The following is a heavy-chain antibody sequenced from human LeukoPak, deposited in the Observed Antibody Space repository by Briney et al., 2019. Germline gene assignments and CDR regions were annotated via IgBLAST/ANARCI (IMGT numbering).Heavy chain of an antibody. V-gene: IGHV3-7*01. Sequence: TGGSLRLSCGASGFTFSGYWMRWVRQAPGKGLEWVANIKEDGTEKYYVDSVKGRFTISRDNAKNLLYLQMNSLRAEDTAVYYCARGPSGLPRYWGQGTLVTVSS. J-gene: IGHJ4*02. CDR3: ARGPSGLPRY. CDR2: IKEDGTEK. CDR1: GFTFSGYW. D-gene: IGHD5-12*01.